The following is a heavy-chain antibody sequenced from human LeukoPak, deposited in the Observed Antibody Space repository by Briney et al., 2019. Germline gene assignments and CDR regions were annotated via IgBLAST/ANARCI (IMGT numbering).Heavy chain of an antibody. Sequence: PSETLSLTCTVSGGSISSYYWSWIRQPPGKGLEWVSSISSSSSYIYYAESVKGRFTMSRDNAKNSLYLQMNSLRAEDTAVYYCARATTYDILTGYFDYWGQGTLVTVSS. CDR3: ARATTYDILTGYFDY. CDR2: ISSSSSYI. D-gene: IGHD3-9*01. J-gene: IGHJ4*02. V-gene: IGHV3-21*01. CDR1: GGSISSYY.